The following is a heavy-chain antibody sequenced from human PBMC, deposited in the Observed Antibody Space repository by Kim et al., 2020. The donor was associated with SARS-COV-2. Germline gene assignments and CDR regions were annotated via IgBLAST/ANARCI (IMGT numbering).Heavy chain of an antibody. CDR2: IYYSGST. Sequence: SETLSLTCTVSGGSISSGGYYWSWIRQHPGKGLEWIGYIYYSGSTYYNPSRKSRVTISVDTSKNQFSLKLSSVTAADTSVCYCAREVRSGYQDYCGQGTL. D-gene: IGHD3-22*01. CDR1: GGSISSGGYY. J-gene: IGHJ4*02. V-gene: IGHV4-31*03. CDR3: AREVRSGYQDY.